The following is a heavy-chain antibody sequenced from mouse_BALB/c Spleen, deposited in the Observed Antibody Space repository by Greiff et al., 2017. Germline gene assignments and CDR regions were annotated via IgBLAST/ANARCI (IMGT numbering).Heavy chain of an antibody. V-gene: IGHV14-3*02. CDR2: IDPANGNT. J-gene: IGHJ4*01. D-gene: IGHD2-4*01. Sequence: EVQLQQSGAELVKPGASVKLSCTASGFNIKDTYMHWVKQRPEQGLEWIGRIDPANGNTKYDPKFQGKATITADTSSNTAYLQLSSLTSEDTAVYYCASWITFYAMDYWGQGTSVTVSS. CDR3: ASWITFYAMDY. CDR1: GFNIKDTY.